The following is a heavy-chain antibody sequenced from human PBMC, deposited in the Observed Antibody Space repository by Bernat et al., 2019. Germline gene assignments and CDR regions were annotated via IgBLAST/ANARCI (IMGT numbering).Heavy chain of an antibody. J-gene: IGHJ2*01. CDR2: IIPIFGTA. Sequence: QVQLVQSGAEVKKPGSSVKVSCKASGGTFSSYAISWVRQAPGQGLEWMGGIIPIFGTANYAQKLQGRVTITADKSTSTAYMELSSLRSEDTAVYYCARDKTGYSSSWYGTGWYFDLWGRGTLVTVSS. CDR3: ARDKTGYSSSWYGTGWYFDL. CDR1: GGTFSSYA. V-gene: IGHV1-69*06. D-gene: IGHD6-13*01.